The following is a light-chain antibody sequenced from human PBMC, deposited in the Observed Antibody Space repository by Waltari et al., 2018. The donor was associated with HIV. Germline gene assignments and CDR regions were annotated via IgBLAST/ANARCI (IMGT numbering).Light chain of an antibody. V-gene: IGLV3-1*01. CDR3: QAWHSDTGVV. CDR2: QDV. Sequence: SHELTQPPSVSVSPGQTARITCSGAHWDDASACWYQQKPGQSPVLIISQDVKRPSGIPERFSGSISGNTATLTISGAQAMDDADYYCQAWHSDTGVVFGGGTKLTVL. J-gene: IGLJ2*01. CDR1: HWDDAS.